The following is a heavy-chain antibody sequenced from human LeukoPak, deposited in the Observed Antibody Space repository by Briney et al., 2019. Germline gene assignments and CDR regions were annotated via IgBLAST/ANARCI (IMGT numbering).Heavy chain of an antibody. CDR2: INPSGGST. CDR3: ARDQGSGINYYYYYMDV. J-gene: IGHJ6*03. V-gene: IGHV1-46*01. D-gene: IGHD3-10*01. CDR1: GYTFTSYY. Sequence: GASVKVSCKASGYTFTSYYMHWVRQAPGQGLEWMGIINPSGGSTSYAQKFQGRLTMTRDTSTSTVYMELSSLRSEDTAVYYCARDQGSGINYYYYYMDVWGKGTTVTVSS.